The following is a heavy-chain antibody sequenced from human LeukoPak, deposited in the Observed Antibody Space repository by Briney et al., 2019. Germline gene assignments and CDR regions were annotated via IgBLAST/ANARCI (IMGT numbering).Heavy chain of an antibody. J-gene: IGHJ4*02. D-gene: IGHD3/OR15-3a*01. CDR2: IGRGGSPI. Sequence: PGGSLRLSCVASGLTFTIYEMSWVRQAPGKGLEWVSHIGRGGSPIYYADSVKGRFTISRDNAKQSLYLQMDSLRAEDTGVYYCHAGLDYWGQGTLVSVSS. V-gene: IGHV3-48*03. CDR1: GLTFTIYE. CDR3: HAGLDY.